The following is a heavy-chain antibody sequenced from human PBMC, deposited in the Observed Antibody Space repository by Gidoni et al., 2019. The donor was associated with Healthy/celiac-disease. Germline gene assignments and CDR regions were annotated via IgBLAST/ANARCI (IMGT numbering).Heavy chain of an antibody. Sequence: QVQLVQSGAEVKKPGSSVKVSCKASGGTFSSYAISWVRQAPGQGLEWMGRIIPILGIANYAQKFQGRVTITADKSTSTAYMELSSLRSEDTAVYYCARGLGPTVTTYLYFDLWGRGTLVTVSS. J-gene: IGHJ2*01. CDR1: GGTFSSYA. D-gene: IGHD4-17*01. V-gene: IGHV1-69*04. CDR2: IIPILGIA. CDR3: ARGLGPTVTTYLYFDL.